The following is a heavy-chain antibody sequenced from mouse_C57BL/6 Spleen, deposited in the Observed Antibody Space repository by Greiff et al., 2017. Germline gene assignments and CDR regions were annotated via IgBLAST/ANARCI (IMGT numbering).Heavy chain of an antibody. Sequence: QVQLQQPGAELVKPGASVKMSCKASGYTFTSYWITWVKQRPGQGLEWIGDIYPGSGSTNYNEKFKSKATLTVDTSSSTAYMQLSSLTSEDSVVYYCARKIHYYGSSYAMDYWGQGTSVTVSS. CDR1: GYTFTSYW. J-gene: IGHJ4*01. D-gene: IGHD1-1*01. V-gene: IGHV1-55*01. CDR3: ARKIHYYGSSYAMDY. CDR2: IYPGSGST.